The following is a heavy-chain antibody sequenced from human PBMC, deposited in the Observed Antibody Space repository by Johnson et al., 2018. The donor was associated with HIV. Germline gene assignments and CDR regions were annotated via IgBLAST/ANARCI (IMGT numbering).Heavy chain of an antibody. J-gene: IGHJ3*02. V-gene: IGHV3-30*02. Sequence: VQLVESGGGVVRPGGSLRLSCAASGFTFDDYGMHWVRQAPGKGLEWVAFIRYDGSNKYYADSVKGRFTLSRDNPKNTLYLQMNSLRYEDTAVYYCARDPDGTTGTTYPDAAFDIWGQGTMVTVSS. CDR1: GFTFDDYG. D-gene: IGHD1-1*01. CDR3: ARDPDGTTGTTYPDAAFDI. CDR2: IRYDGSNK.